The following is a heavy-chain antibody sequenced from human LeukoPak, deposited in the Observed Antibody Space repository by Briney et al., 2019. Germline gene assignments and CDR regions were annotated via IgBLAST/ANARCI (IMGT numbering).Heavy chain of an antibody. CDR3: ARQWLVSPLFDY. CDR2: INHSGST. V-gene: IGHV4-34*01. J-gene: IGHJ4*02. Sequence: SETLSLTCAVYGGSLSGYYWSWIRQPPGKGLEWIGEINHSGSTNYNPSLKSRVTISVDTSKNQLYLRLSCLTAADTAVYYCARQWLVSPLFDYWGQGSLVTVSS. D-gene: IGHD6-19*01. CDR1: GGSLSGYY.